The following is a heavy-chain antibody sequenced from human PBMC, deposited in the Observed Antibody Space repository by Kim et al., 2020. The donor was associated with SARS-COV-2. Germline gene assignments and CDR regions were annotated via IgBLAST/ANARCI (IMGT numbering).Heavy chain of an antibody. D-gene: IGHD6-19*01. CDR3: ARDGSGWYGLAGSEDC. Sequence: GGSLRLSCAASGFTFSDYYMSWIRQAPGKGLEWVSYISSSGRSTNYADSVKGRFTISRDNAKNSLYLQMNSLRAEDTAVYYCARDGSGWYGLAGSEDCWGQGILVTVSS. CDR1: GFTFSDYY. CDR2: ISSSGRST. V-gene: IGHV3-11*05. J-gene: IGHJ4*02.